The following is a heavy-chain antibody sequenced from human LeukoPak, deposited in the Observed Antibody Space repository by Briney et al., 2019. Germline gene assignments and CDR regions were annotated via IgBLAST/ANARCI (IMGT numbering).Heavy chain of an antibody. D-gene: IGHD6-19*01. Sequence: PGGSLRLSCAASGFTFSSYAMHWVRQAPGKGLEWVAVISYDGSNKYYADSVKGRFTISRDNSKNTLYLQMNSLRAEDTAVYYCARDRIAVAGKKEGFDYWGQGTLVTVSS. V-gene: IGHV3-30-3*01. CDR1: GFTFSSYA. J-gene: IGHJ4*02. CDR3: ARDRIAVAGKKEGFDY. CDR2: ISYDGSNK.